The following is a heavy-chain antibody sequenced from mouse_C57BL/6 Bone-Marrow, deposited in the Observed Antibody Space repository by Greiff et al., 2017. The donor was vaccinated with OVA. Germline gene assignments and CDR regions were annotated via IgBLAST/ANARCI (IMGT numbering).Heavy chain of an antibody. CDR3: ARQGDDYDNYAMDY. Sequence: EVMLVESGGGLVQPGGSLKLSCAASGFTFSDYYMYLVRQTPEKRLEWVAYISNGGGSTYYPDTVKGRFTISRDNAKNTLYLQMSRLKSEDTPMYYCARQGDDYDNYAMDYWGQGTSVTVSS. J-gene: IGHJ4*01. CDR2: ISNGGGST. CDR1: GFTFSDYY. V-gene: IGHV5-12*01. D-gene: IGHD2-4*01.